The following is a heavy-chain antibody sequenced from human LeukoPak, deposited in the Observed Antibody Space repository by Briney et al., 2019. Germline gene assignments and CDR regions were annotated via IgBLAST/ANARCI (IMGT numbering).Heavy chain of an antibody. V-gene: IGHV1-18*01. J-gene: IGHJ4*02. CDR2: ISAYNGNT. CDR1: GYAFTSYG. CDR3: ARSGYYDSSGYPRDNDY. D-gene: IGHD3-22*01. Sequence: GASVKVSCKASGYAFTSYGINWVRQAPGQGLEWMGWISAYNGNTNYAQKFQGRVTMTTDTSTSTAYMELRSLRSDDTAVYYCARSGYYDSSGYPRDNDYWGQGTLVTVSS.